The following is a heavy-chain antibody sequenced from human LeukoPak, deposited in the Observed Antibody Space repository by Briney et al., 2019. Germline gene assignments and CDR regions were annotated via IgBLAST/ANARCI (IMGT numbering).Heavy chain of an antibody. J-gene: IGHJ6*03. V-gene: IGHV3-21*01. CDR1: GFTFSSYS. CDR2: ISSSSSYI. Sequence: GGSLRLSCAASGFTFSSYSMNWVRQAPGKGLEWVSSISSSSSYIYYADSVKGRFTISRDNAKNSLYLQMNSLRAEDTAVYYCAKGSKEVLFTRDHYMDVWGKGTTVTMSS. D-gene: IGHD3-3*01. CDR3: AKGSKEVLFTRDHYMDV.